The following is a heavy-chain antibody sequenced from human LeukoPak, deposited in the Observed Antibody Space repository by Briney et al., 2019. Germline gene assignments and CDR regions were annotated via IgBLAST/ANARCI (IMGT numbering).Heavy chain of an antibody. CDR2: VYYSGST. CDR3: ARLFYDSRGYYWFDP. D-gene: IGHD3-22*01. J-gene: IGHJ5*02. Sequence: SERLSLTCTVSGGSISSTNYYWGWIRQPPGRGLEWIGSVYYSGSTYSNPSLKSRVTVSVDTSKNQFSLKLSSVTAADTAVYYCARLFYDSRGYYWFDPWGQSPLVPVSS. CDR1: GGSISSTNYY. V-gene: IGHV4-39*01.